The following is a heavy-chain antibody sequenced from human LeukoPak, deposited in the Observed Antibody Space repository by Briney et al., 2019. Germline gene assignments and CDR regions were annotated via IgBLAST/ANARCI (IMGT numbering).Heavy chain of an antibody. Sequence: GGSLRLSCAASGFTFSSYSMNWVRQAPGKGLEWVSSISSSSSYIYYADSVKGRFTISRDNAKNSLYLQMNSLRAEDTAVYYCARGRERGSSSSFTDYWGQGTLVIVSS. CDR1: GFTFSSYS. J-gene: IGHJ4*02. CDR3: ARGRERGSSSSFTDY. V-gene: IGHV3-21*01. CDR2: ISSSSSYI. D-gene: IGHD6-6*01.